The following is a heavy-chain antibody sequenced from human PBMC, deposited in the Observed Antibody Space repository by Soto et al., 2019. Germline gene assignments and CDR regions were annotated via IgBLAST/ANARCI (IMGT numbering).Heavy chain of an antibody. Sequence: SGPTLVNPTRTLTLTCTFSGFSLSTSGVGVGWIRQPPGKALEWLALIYWDDDKRYSPSLKSRLTITKDTSKNQVVLTMTNMDPVDTATYYCAHSWIVVVPAASYYFDYWGQGTLVTVSS. CDR2: IYWDDDK. CDR3: AHSWIVVVPAASYYFDY. J-gene: IGHJ4*02. D-gene: IGHD2-2*01. CDR1: GFSLSTSGVG. V-gene: IGHV2-5*02.